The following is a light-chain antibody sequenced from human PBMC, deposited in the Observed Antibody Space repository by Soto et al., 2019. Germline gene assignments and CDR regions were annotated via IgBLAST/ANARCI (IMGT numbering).Light chain of an antibody. CDR1: HNIKNW. CDR2: KSS. V-gene: IGKV1-5*03. Sequence: DIQMTQSPSTLSASVGDRVTITCRASHNIKNWLAWYQQKPGEAPKLLIYKSSNLADVGPSRFSGSGSGTESTLTVSSLPPDDSESYYCQQYENFATFGHGTRVEIK. CDR3: QQYENFAT. J-gene: IGKJ1*01.